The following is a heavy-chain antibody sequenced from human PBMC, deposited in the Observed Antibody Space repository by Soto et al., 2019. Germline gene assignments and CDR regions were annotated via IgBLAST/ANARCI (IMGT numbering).Heavy chain of an antibody. CDR2: ISGSSGNT. D-gene: IGHD1-26*01. Sequence: GGSLRLSCAASGFTFSSYAMSWVRQAPGKGLEWVSAISGSSGNTYYADSVKGRFTISRDNSKNTLHLKMNSLRAEDTVIYHCARDQGGSYDSWFDPWGQGTLVTVSS. CDR1: GFTFSSYA. V-gene: IGHV3-23*01. CDR3: ARDQGGSYDSWFDP. J-gene: IGHJ5*02.